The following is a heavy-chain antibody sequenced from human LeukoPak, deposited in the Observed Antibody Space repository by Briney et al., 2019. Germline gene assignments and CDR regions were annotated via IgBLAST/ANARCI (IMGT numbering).Heavy chain of an antibody. J-gene: IGHJ4*02. CDR2: IHNSGTT. V-gene: IGHV4-34*01. D-gene: IGHD3-10*01. CDR1: GGPFSGYF. Sequence: SETLSLTCAVSGGPFSGYFWSWIRQSSGKGLEWIGEIHNSGTTNYNPSLDSRVTISEDTSKNQFYLNLSSVTAADTAVYYCARRYYYNLGSFPFDFWGQGTLVTVSS. CDR3: ARRYYYNLGSFPFDF.